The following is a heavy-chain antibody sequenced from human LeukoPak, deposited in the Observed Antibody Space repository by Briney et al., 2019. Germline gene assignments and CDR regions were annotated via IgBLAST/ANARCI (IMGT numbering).Heavy chain of an antibody. CDR2: LSGRSNSI. CDR3: ARVTLRYFDWLPMGYYYYGMDV. V-gene: IGHV3-48*02. D-gene: IGHD3-9*01. CDR1: GFTFTTYG. Sequence: GGSLRLSCAASGFTFTTYGMNWVRQAPGKGLEWVSYLSGRSNSIYYAESVKGRFTISRDNAKNSLYLQMNSLRDEDTAVYYCARVTLRYFDWLPMGYYYYGMDVWGQGTTVTVSS. J-gene: IGHJ6*02.